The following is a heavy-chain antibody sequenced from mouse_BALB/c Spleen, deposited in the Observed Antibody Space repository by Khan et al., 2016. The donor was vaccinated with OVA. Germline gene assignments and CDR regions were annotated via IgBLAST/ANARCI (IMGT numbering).Heavy chain of an antibody. D-gene: IGHD2-2*01. J-gene: IGHJ3*01. V-gene: IGHV5-17*02. CDR1: GFTFSSYG. CDR2: ISSGSSTL. CDR3: ARSTSTKFTRGLSY. Sequence: EVELVESGGGLVQPGGSRKLSCTASGFTFSSYGMYWVRQAPERGLEWVAYISSGSSTLHYADTVKGRFTISRDNPKNTLFLQMTSLRSEDTAVYYCARSTSTKFTRGLSYWGQGTLVTVSA.